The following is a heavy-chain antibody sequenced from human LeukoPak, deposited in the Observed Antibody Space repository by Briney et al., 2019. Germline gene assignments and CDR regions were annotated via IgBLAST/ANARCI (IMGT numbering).Heavy chain of an antibody. CDR1: GGSISSGGYY. CDR2: IYHSGST. Sequence: SETLSLTCTVSGGSISSGGYYWSWIRQPPGKGLEWIGYIYHSGSTYYNPSLKSRVTISVDRSKNQFSLQLNSVTPEDTAVYYCARVGGFLGAFDVWGQGTVVTVSS. J-gene: IGHJ3*01. D-gene: IGHD1-26*01. V-gene: IGHV4-30-2*01. CDR3: ARVGGFLGAFDV.